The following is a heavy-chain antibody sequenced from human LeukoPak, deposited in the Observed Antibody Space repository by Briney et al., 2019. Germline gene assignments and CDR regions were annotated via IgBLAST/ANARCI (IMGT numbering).Heavy chain of an antibody. J-gene: IGHJ3*02. CDR1: GYTFTSYG. V-gene: IGHV1-18*01. CDR3: AMTEDTAMAGQTHDAFDI. D-gene: IGHD5-18*01. Sequence: VASVKVSCKASGYTFTSYGISWVRQAPGQGLEWMGWISAYNGNTNYAQKLQGRVTMTTDTSTSTAYMELRSLRSDDTAVYYCAMTEDTAMAGQTHDAFDIWGQGTMVTVSS. CDR2: ISAYNGNT.